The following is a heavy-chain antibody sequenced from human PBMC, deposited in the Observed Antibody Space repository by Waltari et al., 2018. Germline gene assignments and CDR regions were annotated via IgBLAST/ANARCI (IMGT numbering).Heavy chain of an antibody. CDR1: GFTFSSYG. Sequence: QVQLVESGGGVVQPGRSLRLSCAASGFTFSSYGMHWVRQAPGKGLEWVAVILYDGSNKYYADSVKGRFTISRDNSKNTLYLQMNSLRAEDTAVYYCARDLRYYAEYFQHWGQGTLVTVSS. D-gene: IGHD2-2*01. CDR2: ILYDGSNK. J-gene: IGHJ1*01. V-gene: IGHV3-33*01. CDR3: ARDLRYYAEYFQH.